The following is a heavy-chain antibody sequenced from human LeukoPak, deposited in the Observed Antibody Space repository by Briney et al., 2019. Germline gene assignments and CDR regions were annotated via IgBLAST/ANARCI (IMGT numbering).Heavy chain of an antibody. V-gene: IGHV3-23*01. D-gene: IGHD4-17*01. Sequence: GGSLRLSCAASGFTFSSYAMSWVRQAPGKGLEWVSAISGSGGSTYYADSVKGRFTISRDNSKNTLYLQMNSLRAEDTAVYYCAKDLTYGDYVGDYFDYWGQGTLVTVSS. CDR3: AKDLTYGDYVGDYFDY. J-gene: IGHJ4*02. CDR2: ISGSGGST. CDR1: GFTFSSYA.